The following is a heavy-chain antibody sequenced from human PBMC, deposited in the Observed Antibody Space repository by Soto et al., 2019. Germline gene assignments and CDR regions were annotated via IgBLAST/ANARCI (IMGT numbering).Heavy chain of an antibody. J-gene: IGHJ4*02. D-gene: IGHD1-26*01. CDR1: GITFRSYA. Sequence: VQLLESGGGLVQPGGSLRLSCAASGITFRSYAMTWVRQAPGKGLEWVSGISGSGGSTYYADSVKGRVTTSRDNSRNPLYLQMNSLRAEDTARDYCAKSPRTGRPADYWGQGTLVTVSS. CDR3: AKSPRTGRPADY. CDR2: ISGSGGST. V-gene: IGHV3-23*01.